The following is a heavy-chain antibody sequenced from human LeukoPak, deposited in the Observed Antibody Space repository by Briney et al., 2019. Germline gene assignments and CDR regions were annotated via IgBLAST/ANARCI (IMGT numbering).Heavy chain of an antibody. CDR3: ARGLGGRDSSGDYFDY. CDR1: GFTFSSYA. Sequence: PGGSLRLSCAASGFTFSSYAMSWVRQAPGKGLEWVSAISGSGGSTYYADSVKGRFTISRDNSKNTLYLQMNSLRAEDTAVYYCARGLGGRDSSGDYFDYWGQGTLVTVSS. CDR2: ISGSGGST. D-gene: IGHD3-22*01. V-gene: IGHV3-23*01. J-gene: IGHJ4*02.